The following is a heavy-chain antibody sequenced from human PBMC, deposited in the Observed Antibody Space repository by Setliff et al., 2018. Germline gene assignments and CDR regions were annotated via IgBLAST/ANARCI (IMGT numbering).Heavy chain of an antibody. CDR1: GFTFDSYA. D-gene: IGHD6-13*01. CDR2: IKQDGREK. J-gene: IGHJ3*01. Sequence: PGGSLRLSCAASGFTFDSYAMTWVRQVPGKGLEWVANIKQDGREKNYADSVKGRFTISRDNARESLYLQMDSLRAEDTAVYYCVRELRVIAGVGIQGVFDVWGQGTMVTVSS. CDR3: VRELRVIAGVGIQGVFDV. V-gene: IGHV3-7*01.